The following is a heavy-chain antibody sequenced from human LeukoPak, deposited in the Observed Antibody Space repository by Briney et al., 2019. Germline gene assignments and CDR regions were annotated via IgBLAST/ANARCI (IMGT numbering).Heavy chain of an antibody. Sequence: PSETLSLTCAVYGGSFSGYYWSWIRQPPGKGLEWIGEINHSGSTNYNPSLKSRVTISVDTSKNQFSLKLSSVTAAVTAVYYCARAFPIFGVVIASRWYFDLWGRGTLVTVSS. D-gene: IGHD3-3*01. CDR2: INHSGST. CDR3: ARAFPIFGVVIASRWYFDL. J-gene: IGHJ2*01. V-gene: IGHV4-34*01. CDR1: GGSFSGYY.